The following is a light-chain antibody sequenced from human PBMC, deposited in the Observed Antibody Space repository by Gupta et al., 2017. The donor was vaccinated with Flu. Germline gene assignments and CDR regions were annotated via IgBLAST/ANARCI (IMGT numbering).Light chain of an antibody. CDR2: GAS. Sequence: EIVMTQSPATLSVSPGERATLSCRASPSVSSNLAWYQQKPGQAPRLLIYGASTRATGIPARFSGSGSGTEFTLTISSLQSEDVAVYYCQHYNNWPPLTCGGGTKVEIK. J-gene: IGKJ4*01. CDR3: QHYNNWPPLT. CDR1: PSVSSN. V-gene: IGKV3-15*01.